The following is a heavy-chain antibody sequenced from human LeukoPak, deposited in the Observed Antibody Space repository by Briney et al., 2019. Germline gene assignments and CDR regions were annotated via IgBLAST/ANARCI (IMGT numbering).Heavy chain of an antibody. J-gene: IGHJ6*03. CDR2: INPNSGGT. Sequence: ASVKVSCKASGYTFSDYYIHWVRQAPGQGLEWMGWINPNSGGTNYAQNFQGRVTMTRDTSISTAYMELSRLRSDDTAVYYCARDHEPMGAYYYYMDVWGKGTTVTISS. V-gene: IGHV1-2*02. CDR1: GYTFSDYY. D-gene: IGHD3-10*01. CDR3: ARDHEPMGAYYYYMDV.